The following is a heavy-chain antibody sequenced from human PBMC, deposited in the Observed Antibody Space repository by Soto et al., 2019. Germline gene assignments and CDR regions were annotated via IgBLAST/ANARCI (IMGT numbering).Heavy chain of an antibody. D-gene: IGHD3-22*01. Sequence: ASVKVPCKASGYTFTGYYMHWVRQAPGQGLEWMGWINPNSGGTNYAQKFQGRVTMTRDTSISTAYMELSRLRSDDTAVYYCARARIYYYDNTYYFDYWGQGTLVTVSS. J-gene: IGHJ4*02. CDR2: INPNSGGT. CDR1: GYTFTGYY. CDR3: ARARIYYYDNTYYFDY. V-gene: IGHV1-2*02.